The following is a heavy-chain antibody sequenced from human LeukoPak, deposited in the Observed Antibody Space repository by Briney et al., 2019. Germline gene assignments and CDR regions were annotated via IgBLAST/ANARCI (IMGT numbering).Heavy chain of an antibody. CDR1: GGSISDYY. V-gene: IGHV4-59*01. Sequence: SETLSLTCIVPGGSISDYYWSWVRQPPGKGLEWIGYIHYSGSTNYNPSLKSRVTISVDTSKNQFCLRLSSVTAADTAVYYCARDTGSDLLFFSWGQGNLVTVSS. CDR2: IHYSGST. J-gene: IGHJ5*02. CDR3: ARDTGSDLLFFS. D-gene: IGHD2-15*01.